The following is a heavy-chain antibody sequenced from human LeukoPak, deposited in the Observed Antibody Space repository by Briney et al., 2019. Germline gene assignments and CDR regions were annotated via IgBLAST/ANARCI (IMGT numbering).Heavy chain of an antibody. J-gene: IGHJ6*02. CDR2: ISWDSSGT. D-gene: IGHD3-22*01. CDR3: AKEQGRDDNNCDHYSYAIDV. V-gene: IGHV3-43*01. CDR1: GFTFDDHT. Sequence: VPLGGSLRLSFAASGFTFDDHTMHWVRQGPGKGLEWVSLISWDSSGTSYVDSVKGRFTISRDNSKNSLYLQMNSLRSEDSALYFCAKEQGRDDNNCDHYSYAIDVWGQGTAVTVSS.